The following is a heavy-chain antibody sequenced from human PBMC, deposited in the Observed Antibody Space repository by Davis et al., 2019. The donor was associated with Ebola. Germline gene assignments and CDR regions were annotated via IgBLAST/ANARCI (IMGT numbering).Heavy chain of an antibody. V-gene: IGHV4-39*07. J-gene: IGHJ5*02. D-gene: IGHD2-15*01. CDR3: ARAHGYCSGGSCSGWFDP. CDR2: IYYSGST. Sequence: PSETLSLTCTVSGGSISSSSYYWGWIRQPPGKGLEWIGSIYYSGSTYYNPSLKSRVTISVDTSKNQFSLKLSSVTAADTAVYYCARAHGYCSGGSCSGWFDPWGQGTLVTVSS. CDR1: GGSISSSSYY.